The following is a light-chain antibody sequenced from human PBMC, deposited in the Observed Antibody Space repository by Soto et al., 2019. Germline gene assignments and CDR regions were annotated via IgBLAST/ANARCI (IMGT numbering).Light chain of an antibody. CDR3: QQYGSSPPPWT. Sequence: EIVLTQSPGTLSLSPGDRATLSCRASQSVSSSYLAWYQQKPGQAPRLLIYGASTRATGIPDRFSGDGSVTHFTLTISRLEAEDFAVYYCQQYGSSPPPWTFGQGTKVEIK. J-gene: IGKJ1*01. CDR1: QSVSSSY. V-gene: IGKV3-20*01. CDR2: GAS.